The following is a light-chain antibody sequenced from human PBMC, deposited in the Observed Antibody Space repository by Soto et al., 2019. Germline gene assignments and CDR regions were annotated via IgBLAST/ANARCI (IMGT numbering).Light chain of an antibody. CDR2: EGS. J-gene: IGLJ1*01. Sequence: QSVLTQPASVSGSPGQSITISCTGTSRDVGSYNLVSWYQQPPGKAPKLMIYEGSKRPSGVSNRFSGSKSGNTASLTISGLQAEDEADYYCCSYAGSSTSPYVFGTGTKVTVL. CDR3: CSYAGSSTSPYV. V-gene: IGLV2-23*01. CDR1: SRDVGSYNL.